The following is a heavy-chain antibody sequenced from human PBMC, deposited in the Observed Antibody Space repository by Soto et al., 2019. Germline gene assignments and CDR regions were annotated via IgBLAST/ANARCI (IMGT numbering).Heavy chain of an antibody. D-gene: IGHD2-2*01. CDR2: LCYSGYT. CDR3: ASWADAWHTFDS. V-gene: IGHV4-59*08. J-gene: IGHJ4*01. Sequence: SETLSLTCSLSGGSITGYCWNCIRQPPEKGLEWIGFLCYSGYTKFNPSLNSRCTISLDTSKSQFSLHLRSVTATDTATYFSASWADAWHTFDSWGQGSLVPVSS. CDR1: GGSITGYC.